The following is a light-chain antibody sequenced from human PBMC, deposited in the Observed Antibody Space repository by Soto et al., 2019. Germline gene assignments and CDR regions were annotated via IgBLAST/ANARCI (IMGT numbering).Light chain of an antibody. CDR2: DVS. CDR3: SSYTSSSTRV. V-gene: IGLV2-14*01. J-gene: IGLJ1*01. CDR1: SSDVGGYNY. Sequence: QSVLTQPASVSGSPGQSITISCTGTSSDVGGYNYVSWYQQYPGKAPKLMIYDVSNRPSGVSNRFSGSKSGNTASLTISGLQAEDEADYYCSSYTSSSTRVFGTGTKVTAL.